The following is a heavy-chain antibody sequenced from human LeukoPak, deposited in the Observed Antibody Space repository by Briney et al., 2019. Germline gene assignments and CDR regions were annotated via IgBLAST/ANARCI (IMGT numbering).Heavy chain of an antibody. CDR3: ARELGEQWLAPFDY. CDR1: GGSISSYY. J-gene: IGHJ4*02. CDR2: IYTSGST. D-gene: IGHD6-19*01. V-gene: IGHV4-4*07. Sequence: SETLSLTCTVSGGSISSYYWSWIRQPAGKGLEWIGRIYTSGSTNYNPSLKSRVTMSVDTSKNQSSLKLSSVTAADTAVYYCARELGEQWLAPFDYWGQGTLVTVSS.